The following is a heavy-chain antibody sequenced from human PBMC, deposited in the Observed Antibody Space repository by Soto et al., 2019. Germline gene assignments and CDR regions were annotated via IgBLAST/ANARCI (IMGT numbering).Heavy chain of an antibody. D-gene: IGHD2-15*01. J-gene: IGHJ4*02. CDR2: ISGSGGST. CDR1: GFTFSSYA. Sequence: EVQLLESGGGLVQPGGSLRLSCAASGFTFSSYAMSWVRQAPGKGLERVSAISGSGGSTYYADSVKGRFTISRDNSKNTLYLQMNSLRAEDTAVYYCAKSLLSFLGYCSGGSCYPNSDYWGQGTLVTVTS. CDR3: AKSLLSFLGYCSGGSCYPNSDY. V-gene: IGHV3-23*01.